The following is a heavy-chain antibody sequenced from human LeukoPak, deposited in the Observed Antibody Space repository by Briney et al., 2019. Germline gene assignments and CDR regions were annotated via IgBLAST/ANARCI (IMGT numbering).Heavy chain of an antibody. CDR2: ISGSDGSI. Sequence: TGGSLRLSCAASGFTFSNYWMSWVRQAPGKGLEWVSAISGSDGSIYYADFVKGRFTISRDNYKNTLYLQMNSLSAEDTAVYYCAKDGHSNGDNFQHWGQGTLVTVSS. CDR3: AKDGHSNGDNFQH. J-gene: IGHJ1*01. CDR1: GFTFSNYW. V-gene: IGHV3-23*01. D-gene: IGHD6-19*01.